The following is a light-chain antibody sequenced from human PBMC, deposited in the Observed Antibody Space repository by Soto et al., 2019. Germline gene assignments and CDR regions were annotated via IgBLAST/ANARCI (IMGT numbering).Light chain of an antibody. V-gene: IGKV3-11*01. CDR2: DAS. Sequence: EIVLTQSPATLSLSPGERATLSCGASQSVGSYLAWWQQNPGQAPRLLIYDASNRAAGIPARISGSGSGTDFTLTISSLEPEDFAVYYCQHRGKWLPMTFGQGTRLEIK. CDR1: QSVGSY. J-gene: IGKJ5*01. CDR3: QHRGKWLPMT.